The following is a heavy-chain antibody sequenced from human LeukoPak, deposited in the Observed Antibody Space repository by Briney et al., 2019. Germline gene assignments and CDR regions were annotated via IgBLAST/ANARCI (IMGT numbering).Heavy chain of an antibody. CDR3: ARAPDYGDYNIYFDY. J-gene: IGHJ4*02. CDR1: GGTFSSYE. V-gene: IGHV1-69*13. D-gene: IGHD4-17*01. CDR2: IIPIFGTA. Sequence: GASVKVSCKASGGTFSSYEISWVRQAPGQGLEWMGGIIPIFGTANYAQKFQGRVTITADESTSTAYMELSSLRSEDTAVYYCARAPDYGDYNIYFDYWGQGTLVTVSS.